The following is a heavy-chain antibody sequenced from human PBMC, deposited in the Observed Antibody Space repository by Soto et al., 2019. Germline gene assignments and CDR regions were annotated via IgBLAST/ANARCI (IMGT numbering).Heavy chain of an antibody. CDR1: GFTISSYA. CDR3: ARVIGGNSISAFDY. CDR2: ISYDGSNK. D-gene: IGHD2-21*02. Sequence: QVQLVESGGGVVQPGRSLRLSCAASGFTISSYAMHWVRQAPGKGLEWVAVISYDGSNKYYADSVKGRFTISRDNSKNTLYLQMNSLRAEDTAVYYCARVIGGNSISAFDYWGQGTLVTVSS. V-gene: IGHV3-30-3*01. J-gene: IGHJ4*02.